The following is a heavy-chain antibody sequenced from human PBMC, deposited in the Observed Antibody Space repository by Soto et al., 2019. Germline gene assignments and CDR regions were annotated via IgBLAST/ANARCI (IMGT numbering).Heavy chain of an antibody. Sequence: SQTLSLTCAISGDSVSSNSAAWNWIRQSPSRGLEWLGRTYYRSKWYNDYAVSVKSRITINPDTSKNQFSLQLNSVTPEDTAVYYCARALSSLTGDYYYYYYMDVWGKGTTVTVSS. D-gene: IGHD7-27*01. CDR3: ARALSSLTGDYYYYYYMDV. V-gene: IGHV6-1*01. J-gene: IGHJ6*03. CDR2: TYYRSKWYN. CDR1: GDSVSSNSAA.